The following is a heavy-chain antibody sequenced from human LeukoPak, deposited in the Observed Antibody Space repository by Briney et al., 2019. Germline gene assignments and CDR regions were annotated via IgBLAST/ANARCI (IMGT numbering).Heavy chain of an antibody. CDR3: VRAVRTDYYDSSGLNWFDP. Sequence: ASVTVSCKASGGTFSSYAISWVRQAPGQGLEWMGGIIPIFGTANYAQKFQGRVTITADESTSTAYMELSSLRSEDTAVYYCVRAVRTDYYDSSGLNWFDPWGQGTLVTVSS. J-gene: IGHJ5*02. V-gene: IGHV1-69*13. CDR1: GGTFSSYA. CDR2: IIPIFGTA. D-gene: IGHD3-22*01.